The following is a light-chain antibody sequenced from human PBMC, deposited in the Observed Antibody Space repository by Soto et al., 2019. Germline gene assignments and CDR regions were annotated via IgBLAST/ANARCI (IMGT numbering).Light chain of an antibody. CDR2: GAS. V-gene: IGKV1-12*01. CDR1: QGISNW. J-gene: IGKJ4*01. CDR3: QQTNTCLPRT. Sequence: DIQMTQSPSSVSASVGDRVTITGRPSQGISNWLAWYQQQPGKAPKLLIYGASSLQSGVPSRFSGGGSGTHFTLIISSLQPEDFATYYCQQTNTCLPRTFGGGTKVEI.